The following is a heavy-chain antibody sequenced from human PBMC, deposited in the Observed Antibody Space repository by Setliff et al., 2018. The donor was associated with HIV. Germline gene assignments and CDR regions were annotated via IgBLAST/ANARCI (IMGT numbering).Heavy chain of an antibody. CDR3: ARPRVFDSFDV. Sequence: ASAKVSCKATEYMILAYKMNWVRQAPGQGLEWIGRISPNNGVAEYAPKFQGRVIMTLDTSISTAYLEIPRLTSDDAAVYYCARPRVFDSFDVWGQGTMVTVSS. CDR2: ISPNNGVA. J-gene: IGHJ3*01. V-gene: IGHV1-2*06. CDR1: EYMILAYK.